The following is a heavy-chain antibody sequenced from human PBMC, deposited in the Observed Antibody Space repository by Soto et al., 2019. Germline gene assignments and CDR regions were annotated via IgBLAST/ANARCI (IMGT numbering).Heavy chain of an antibody. D-gene: IGHD3-3*01. V-gene: IGHV3-66*01. J-gene: IGHJ6*02. CDR3: ANPPSQSSGYYLMGPYYYGLDV. Sequence: GGSLRLSCAASGFTVSSNYMSWVRQAPGKGLEWVSVIYSGGSTYYADSVKGRVTISRDNSKNTLYLQMNSRRAEDTAVYYCANPPSQSSGYYLMGPYYYGLDVWGQGTTVTVSS. CDR2: IYSGGST. CDR1: GFTVSSNY.